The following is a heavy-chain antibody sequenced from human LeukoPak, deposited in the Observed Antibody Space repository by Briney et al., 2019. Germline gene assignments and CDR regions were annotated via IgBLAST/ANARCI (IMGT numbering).Heavy chain of an antibody. J-gene: IGHJ4*02. CDR1: GFTFNTYS. CDR2: ISRNSSSK. D-gene: IGHD2-15*01. Sequence: GGSLRLSCAASGFTFNTYSMNWVRQAPGKGLEWVSYISRNSSSKWYADSVKGRVTISRDNAKNSLFLQMDSLRDKDTAVYYCARDAGWAFDYWGQGALVTVSS. V-gene: IGHV3-48*02. CDR3: ARDAGWAFDY.